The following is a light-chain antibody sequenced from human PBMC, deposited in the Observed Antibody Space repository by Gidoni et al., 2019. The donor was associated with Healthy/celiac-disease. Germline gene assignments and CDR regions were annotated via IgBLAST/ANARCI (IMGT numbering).Light chain of an antibody. CDR3: QQYNSYSCS. CDR2: KAS. J-gene: IGKJ2*04. CDR1: QSISSW. V-gene: IGKV1-5*03. Sequence: DIQMTQSPSTLSASVGYRVTITCRASQSISSWLAWYQQKPGKAPKLLIYKASSLESGVPSRFSGSGSGTEFTLTISSLQPDDFATYYCQQYNSYSCSFGQGTKLEIK.